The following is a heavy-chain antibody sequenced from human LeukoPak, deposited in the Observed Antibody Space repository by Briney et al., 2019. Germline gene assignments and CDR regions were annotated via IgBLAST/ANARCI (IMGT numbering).Heavy chain of an antibody. J-gene: IGHJ4*02. CDR2: INPNSGGT. CDR3: ARVGYYGSGSYSEIVY. D-gene: IGHD3-10*01. Sequence: GASVKVSCKASGYTFTGYYMHWVRQAPGQGLEWMGRINPNSGGTNYAQKFQGRVTMTRDTSVSTAYMELSRLRSDDTAVYYCARVGYYGSGSYSEIVYWGQGTLVTVSS. CDR1: GYTFTGYY. V-gene: IGHV1-2*06.